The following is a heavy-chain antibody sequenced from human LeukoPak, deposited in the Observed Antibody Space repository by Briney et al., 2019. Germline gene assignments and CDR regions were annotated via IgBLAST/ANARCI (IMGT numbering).Heavy chain of an antibody. Sequence: GGSLRLSCAASGFTVTNNYMSWVRQAPGKGLEWVSVIYAGGTTSYSDSVKGRFTISRDSSKNTLYLQMNSLRAEDTAVYYCAREGYASGTRYGMDVWGQGTTVTVSS. V-gene: IGHV3-66*01. CDR2: IYAGGTT. CDR3: AREGYASGTRYGMDV. D-gene: IGHD3-10*01. CDR1: GFTVTNNY. J-gene: IGHJ6*02.